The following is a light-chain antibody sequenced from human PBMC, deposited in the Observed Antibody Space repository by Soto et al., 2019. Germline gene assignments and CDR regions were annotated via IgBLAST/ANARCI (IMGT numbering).Light chain of an antibody. CDR3: QQFGSSLALI. Sequence: EIVLTQSPGTLSLSPGERATLSCRASQSVNSDYFAWYQQKPGQAPRLVIYGTSSRATGVPDRFSGSGSGTEFTLTINRLEPEDAAVYYCQQFGSSLALIFGGGTKVDIK. CDR2: GTS. J-gene: IGKJ4*01. V-gene: IGKV3-20*01. CDR1: QSVNSDY.